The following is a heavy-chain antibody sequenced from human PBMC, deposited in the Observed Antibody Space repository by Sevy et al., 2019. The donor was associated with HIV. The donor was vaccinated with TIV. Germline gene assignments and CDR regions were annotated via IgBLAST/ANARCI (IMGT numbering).Heavy chain of an antibody. CDR1: VGSISSSSYY. Sequence: SETLSLTCTVSVGSISSSSYYWGWIRQPPGKGLEWIGSIYYSGSTYYNPSLKSRVTISVDTSKNQFSLKLSSVTAADTAVYYCARSFVGMPAQVWPHEQQPGDYFDYWGQGTLVTVSS. V-gene: IGHV4-39*01. D-gene: IGHD3-16*01. CDR2: IYYSGST. CDR3: ARSFVGMPAQVWPHEQQPGDYFDY. J-gene: IGHJ4*02.